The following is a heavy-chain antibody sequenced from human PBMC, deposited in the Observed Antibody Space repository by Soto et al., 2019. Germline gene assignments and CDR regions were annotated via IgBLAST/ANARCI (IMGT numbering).Heavy chain of an antibody. CDR3: ARDRVRADYYEARVGMDV. V-gene: IGHV4-30-4*01. D-gene: IGHD3-22*01. CDR1: GGSISSGDYY. J-gene: IGHJ6*02. CDR2: IYYSGST. Sequence: SETLSLTCTVSGGSISSGDYYWSWIRQPPGKGLEWIGYIYYSGSTYYNPSLKSRVTISVDTSKNQFSLKLSSVTAADKAVYYCARDRVRADYYEARVGMDVWGQGTTVTVSS.